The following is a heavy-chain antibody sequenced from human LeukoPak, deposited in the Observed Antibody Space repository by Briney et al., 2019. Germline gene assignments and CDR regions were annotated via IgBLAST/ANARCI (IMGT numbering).Heavy chain of an antibody. D-gene: IGHD3-22*01. J-gene: IGHJ4*02. Sequence: ASVKVSCKASGYTFTSYDINWVPQATGQGLEWMGWMNPNSGNTGYAQKFQGRVTMTRNTSISTAYMELSSLRSEDTAVYYCARVPEYYYDSSGYYSFDYWGQGTLVTVSS. CDR1: GYTFTSYD. CDR3: ARVPEYYYDSSGYYSFDY. V-gene: IGHV1-8*01. CDR2: MNPNSGNT.